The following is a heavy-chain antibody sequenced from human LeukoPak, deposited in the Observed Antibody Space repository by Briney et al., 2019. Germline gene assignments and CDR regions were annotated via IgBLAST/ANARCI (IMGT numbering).Heavy chain of an antibody. CDR1: GFSFSGYA. D-gene: IGHD3-10*01. J-gene: IGHJ5*02. CDR2: ISHDEKNK. V-gene: IGHV3-30*04. Sequence: GGSLRLSCAASGFSFSGYAMHWVRRTPGKGLEWVAVISHDEKNKFYAESVKGRFTISRDNSKNTLFLEMNSLRPEDTAFYYCATTFRGGIITRLDHWGQGTLVTVPS. CDR3: ATTFRGGIITRLDH.